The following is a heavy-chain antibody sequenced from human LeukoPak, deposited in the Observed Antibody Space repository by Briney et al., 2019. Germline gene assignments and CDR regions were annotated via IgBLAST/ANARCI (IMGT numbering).Heavy chain of an antibody. D-gene: IGHD6-6*01. J-gene: IGHJ6*02. CDR1: GFTVSSNY. Sequence: GGSLRLSCAASGFTVSSNYMSWVRQAPGKGLEWVAVISYDGGNKYYADSVKGRFTISRDNSKNTLYLQMNSLRAEDTAVYYCARERVEYSSQFYYYYYYGMDVWGQGTTVTVSS. V-gene: IGHV3-30-3*01. CDR3: ARERVEYSSQFYYYYYYGMDV. CDR2: ISYDGGNK.